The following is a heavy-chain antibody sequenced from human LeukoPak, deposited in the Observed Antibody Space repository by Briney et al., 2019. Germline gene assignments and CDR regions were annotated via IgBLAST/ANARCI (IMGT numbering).Heavy chain of an antibody. Sequence: GGSLRLSCAASGFTFSSYAMSWVRQAPGKGLEWVSAISGSGGSTYYADSVEGRFTISRDNSKNTLYLQMNSLRAEDTAVYYCATGRGDYYYYMDVWGKGTTVTVSS. V-gene: IGHV3-23*01. CDR1: GFTFSSYA. D-gene: IGHD3-10*01. CDR2: ISGSGGST. J-gene: IGHJ6*03. CDR3: ATGRGDYYYYMDV.